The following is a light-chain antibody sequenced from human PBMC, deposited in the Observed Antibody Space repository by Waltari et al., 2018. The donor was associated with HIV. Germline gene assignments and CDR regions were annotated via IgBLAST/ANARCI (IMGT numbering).Light chain of an antibody. CDR1: ALPKQY. V-gene: IGLV3-25*03. Sequence: SYELTQPPSVSVSPGQTARITCSGDALPKQYAFWYRQKPGQAPVLVMYKDTKRPSGILDRFSGSSSGTTVTLTISGVQAEDEADYYCQSADSSGTSVLFGGGTKLTVL. J-gene: IGLJ2*01. CDR2: KDT. CDR3: QSADSSGTSVL.